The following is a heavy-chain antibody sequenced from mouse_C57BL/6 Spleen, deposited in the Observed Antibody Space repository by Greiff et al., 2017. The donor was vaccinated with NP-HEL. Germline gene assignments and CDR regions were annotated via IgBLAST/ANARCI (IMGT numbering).Heavy chain of an antibody. D-gene: IGHD2-4*01. CDR2: IYPGSGST. V-gene: IGHV1-55*01. J-gene: IGHJ4*01. Sequence: VQLQQPGAELVKPGASVKLSCKASGYTFTSYWITWVKQRPGQGLEWIGDIYPGSGSTNYNEKFKSKATLTVDTSSSTAYMQLSSLTSEDSAVENCADCHKRYYAMDYWGQGTSVTVSS. CDR1: GYTFTSYW. CDR3: ADCHKRYYAMDY.